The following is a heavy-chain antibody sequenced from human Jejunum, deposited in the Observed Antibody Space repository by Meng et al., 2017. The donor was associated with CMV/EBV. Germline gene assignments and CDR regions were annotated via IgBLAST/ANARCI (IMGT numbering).Heavy chain of an antibody. D-gene: IGHD3-16*01. Sequence: EVQLLESXGGWVQPGXSMRLSCAASGFTFSSHAMSWARQASGRGLEWVSAMSGSGGSTYYADSVKGRFTISRDNSKNTLYLQMNSLRAEDMAVSESFFCACDYWAQGTLVTVSS. V-gene: IGHV3-23*01. CDR2: MSGSGGST. CDR1: GFTFSSHA. J-gene: IGHJ4*02. CDR3: FFCACDY.